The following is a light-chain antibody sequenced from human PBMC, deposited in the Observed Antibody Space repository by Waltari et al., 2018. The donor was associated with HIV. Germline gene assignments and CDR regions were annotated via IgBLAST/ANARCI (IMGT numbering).Light chain of an antibody. CDR2: EVT. J-gene: IGLJ2*01. Sequence: QSALTQPASVSGSPGQSITISCTGTTTDVGAYDYVSWYQQHPGKATKLVIYEVTNRPSGVSNRFSGSKSGITASLTISGLQTEDEADYYCSSYTTISILIFGGGTKLTVL. V-gene: IGLV2-14*01. CDR1: TTDVGAYDY. CDR3: SSYTTISILI.